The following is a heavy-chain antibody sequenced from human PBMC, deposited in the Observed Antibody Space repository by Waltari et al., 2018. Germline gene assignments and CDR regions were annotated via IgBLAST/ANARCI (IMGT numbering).Heavy chain of an antibody. Sequence: QVQLVQSGAEVKKPGASVKVSCKASGYTFTSYAMHWVRQAPGQRLEWMGWINAGNGNTKDSQKFQGRVTITRDTAASTAYMELSSLRSEDTAVYYCARDQDGSGSYYRGTDHWGQGTLVTVSS. V-gene: IGHV1-3*01. CDR2: INAGNGNT. D-gene: IGHD3-10*01. CDR1: GYTFTSYA. CDR3: ARDQDGSGSYYRGTDH. J-gene: IGHJ5*02.